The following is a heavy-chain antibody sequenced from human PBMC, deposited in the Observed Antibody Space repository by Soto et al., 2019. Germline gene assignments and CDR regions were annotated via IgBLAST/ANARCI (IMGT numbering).Heavy chain of an antibody. V-gene: IGHV4-4*02. D-gene: IGHD3-22*01. CDR1: GVSISRSDW. J-gene: IGHJ4*02. Sequence: SETLSLTCAVSGVSISRSDWWSWVRQPPGKGLEWIGEISHSGSTNYRPSLRGRVTISLDKSKNQFSLKLTSVNAADTAVYYCARGYDRTVSPARYFDFWGQGTLVTVSS. CDR2: ISHSGST. CDR3: ARGYDRTVSPARYFDF.